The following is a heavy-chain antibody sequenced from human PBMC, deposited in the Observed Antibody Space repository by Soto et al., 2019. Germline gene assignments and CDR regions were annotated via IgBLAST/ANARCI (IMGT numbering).Heavy chain of an antibody. CDR2: IYWDGDK. Sequence: QITLKESGPTLVKPTQTLTLTCAFSGFSLSTSGVGVGWIRQPPGKALEWLALIYWDGDKRYSPSLKSRLTIAKDTSKNQVVLTVTNMDPVDTGTYYCAHVGSYCSGTDCYNWFDPWGQGILVTVSS. D-gene: IGHD2-15*01. CDR1: GFSLSTSGVG. CDR3: AHVGSYCSGTDCYNWFDP. V-gene: IGHV2-5*02. J-gene: IGHJ5*02.